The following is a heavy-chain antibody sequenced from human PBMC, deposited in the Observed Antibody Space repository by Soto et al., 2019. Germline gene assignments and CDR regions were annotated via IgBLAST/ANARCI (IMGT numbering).Heavy chain of an antibody. CDR3: ARGGLAARWGGGHYMDV. J-gene: IGHJ6*03. D-gene: IGHD6-6*01. V-gene: IGHV1-69*13. CDR1: GGTINSNA. CDR2: IIPIFSTA. Sequence: SAKVRCKDPGGTINSNALSWVRQETEQGLEWMGGIIPIFSTANYAKKFQGRVTITADESTSTAYMELSSLRAEDTAVYYCARGGLAARWGGGHYMDVWGKGTTVTVSS.